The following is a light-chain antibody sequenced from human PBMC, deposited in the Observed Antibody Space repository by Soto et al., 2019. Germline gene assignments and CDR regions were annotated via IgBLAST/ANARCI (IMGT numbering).Light chain of an antibody. Sequence: QSALTQPASVSGSPGQSIALSCTGTSSDVGAYNYVSWYQQHPGKAPKLMIYDASTRPSGASDRFSGSKSGNTASLTISGLQSEDEADYYCTSYTSNSTYVFGTGTKLTVL. CDR2: DAS. CDR3: TSYTSNSTYV. CDR1: SSDVGAYNY. J-gene: IGLJ1*01. V-gene: IGLV2-14*01.